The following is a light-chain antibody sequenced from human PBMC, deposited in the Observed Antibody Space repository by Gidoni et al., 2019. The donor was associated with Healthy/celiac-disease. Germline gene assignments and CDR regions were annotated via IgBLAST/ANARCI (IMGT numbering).Light chain of an antibody. CDR2: DAS. CDR3: QQRSNWLT. V-gene: IGKV3-11*01. J-gene: IGKJ4*01. Sequence: EIVLTQAPATLSLSPGERATLSCRARQSVSSDLAWYQQKPGQAPRLHIYDASTRPTGIPARFSGSGSGTDFTLTISSLEPEDFSVYYCQQRSNWLTFGGGTKVEIK. CDR1: QSVSSD.